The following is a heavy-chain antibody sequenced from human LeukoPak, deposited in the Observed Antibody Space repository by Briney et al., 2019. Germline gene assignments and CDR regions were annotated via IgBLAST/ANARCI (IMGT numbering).Heavy chain of an antibody. D-gene: IGHD6-13*01. CDR1: GYTFTNYG. CDR2: ISAYNGNT. CDR3: AIAAAGTGWFDP. J-gene: IGHJ5*02. V-gene: IGHV1-18*01. Sequence: ASVKVSCKASGYTFTNYGISGVRQAPGQGLGWMGWISAYNGNTNYAQNFQGRVTMTTDTSTSTAYMELSSLRSEDTAVYYCAIAAAGTGWFDPWGQGTLVTDSS.